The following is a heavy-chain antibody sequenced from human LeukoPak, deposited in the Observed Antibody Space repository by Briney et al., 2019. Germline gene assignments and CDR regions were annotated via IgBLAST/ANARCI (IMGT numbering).Heavy chain of an antibody. CDR2: IYPTGST. CDR3: AREGWQWLVHAFDL. Sequence: SETLSLTCTVSGYSISSGYYWGWIRQPPGKGLEWIGNIYPTGSTYYNPSLKSRVTISVDTSKNQFSLKLSSVTAADTAVYYCAREGWQWLVHAFDLWGQGTMVTVSS. D-gene: IGHD6-19*01. V-gene: IGHV4-38-2*02. J-gene: IGHJ3*01. CDR1: GYSISSGYY.